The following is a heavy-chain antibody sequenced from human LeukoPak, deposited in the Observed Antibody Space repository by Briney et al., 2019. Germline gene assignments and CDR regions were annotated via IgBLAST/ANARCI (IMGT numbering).Heavy chain of an antibody. Sequence: SETLSLTCTVSGGSISSYYWSWIRQPPGKGLEWIGYIYDSGSTNYNPSLKSRVTISVDTSKNQFSLKLSCVTAADTAVYYCARESRDWFDRWGQGTLVTVSS. CDR3: ARESRDWFDR. V-gene: IGHV4-59*01. CDR2: IYDSGST. J-gene: IGHJ5*02. CDR1: GGSISSYY. D-gene: IGHD3-10*01.